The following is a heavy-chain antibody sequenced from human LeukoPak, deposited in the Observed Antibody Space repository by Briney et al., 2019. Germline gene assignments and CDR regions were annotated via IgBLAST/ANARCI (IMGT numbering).Heavy chain of an antibody. V-gene: IGHV3-30-3*01. CDR1: GFTFSSYA. CDR2: ISYDGSNK. J-gene: IGHJ4*02. CDR3: ARVNTAMGGNFDY. D-gene: IGHD5-18*01. Sequence: GRSLRLSCAASGFTFSSYAMHWVRQAPGKGLEWVVVISYDGSNKYYADSVKGRFTISRDNSKNTLYLQMNSLRAEDTAVYYCARVNTAMGGNFDYWGQGTLVTVSS.